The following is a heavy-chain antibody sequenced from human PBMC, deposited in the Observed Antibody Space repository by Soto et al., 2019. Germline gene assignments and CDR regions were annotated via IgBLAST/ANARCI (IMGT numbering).Heavy chain of an antibody. CDR3: ATGLPTGGYTDH. V-gene: IGHV1-24*01. CDR1: GFTLSKLS. Sequence: ASVKVSCKVSGFTLSKLSIHWVRQAPGRGLEWMGGFDPEDDERVYARRFQDRVAMTEDTSTDTAYMELSSLRSDDTAVYYCATGLPTGGYTDHWGQGTLVTVSS. J-gene: IGHJ4*02. D-gene: IGHD2-2*02. CDR2: FDPEDDER.